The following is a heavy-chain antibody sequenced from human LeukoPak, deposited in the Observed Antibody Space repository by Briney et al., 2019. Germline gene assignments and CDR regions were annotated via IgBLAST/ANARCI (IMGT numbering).Heavy chain of an antibody. CDR1: GFTFSNYE. D-gene: IGHD6-19*01. V-gene: IGHV3-23*01. J-gene: IGHJ3*02. Sequence: PGGSLRLSCAASGFTFSNYEMSWVRQAPGKGLKWVSAISGSAGSTNYADSVKGRFTISRDNSKNTVYLQMNSLRAEDTAVYYCARHSSGWYGDGFDIWGQGSMVTVSS. CDR3: ARHSSGWYGDGFDI. CDR2: ISGSAGST.